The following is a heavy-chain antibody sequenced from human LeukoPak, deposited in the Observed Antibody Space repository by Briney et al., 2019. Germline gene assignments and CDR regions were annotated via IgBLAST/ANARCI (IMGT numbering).Heavy chain of an antibody. V-gene: IGHV3-30*02. Sequence: GGSLRLSCATSAFTFRTYGMHWVRQAPGKGLEWVAFIRYDGSNKYYADSVKGRFTISRDNSKNTLYLQMNSLRAEDTAVYYCAKEIWPTVTTPGWTYFDYWGQGTLVTVSS. J-gene: IGHJ4*02. CDR1: AFTFRTYG. CDR3: AKEIWPTVTTPGWTYFDY. CDR2: IRYDGSNK. D-gene: IGHD4-17*01.